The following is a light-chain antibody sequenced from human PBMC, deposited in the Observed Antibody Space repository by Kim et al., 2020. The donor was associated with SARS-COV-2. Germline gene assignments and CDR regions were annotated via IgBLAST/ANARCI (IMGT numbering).Light chain of an antibody. V-gene: IGLV3-19*01. CDR3: NSRDSNDNVV. J-gene: IGLJ2*01. CDR2: GKN. CDR1: SLRSYY. Sequence: VDLGQTVSITCQGDSLRSYYATWYQQKPGQAPIIVIYGKNNRPSGIPDRFSGSCSGNTASLTITGTQAGDEADYYCNSRDSNDNVVFGGGTQLTVL.